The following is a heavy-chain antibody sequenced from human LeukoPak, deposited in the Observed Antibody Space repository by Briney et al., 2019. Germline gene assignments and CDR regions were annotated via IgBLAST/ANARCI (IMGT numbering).Heavy chain of an antibody. J-gene: IGHJ6*02. Sequence: SEALSLTCAVYGGSFSGYYWSWIRQPPGKGLEWIGEINHSGSTSYNPSLKSRVTISVDTSKNQFSLKLSSVTAADTAVYYCARNNDFWSGYYPGYYYYGMDVWGQGTTVTVSS. D-gene: IGHD3-3*01. CDR3: ARNNDFWSGYYPGYYYYGMDV. CDR2: INHSGST. V-gene: IGHV4-34*01. CDR1: GGSFSGYY.